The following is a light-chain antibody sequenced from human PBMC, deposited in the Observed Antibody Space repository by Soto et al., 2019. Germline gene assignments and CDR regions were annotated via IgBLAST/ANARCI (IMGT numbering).Light chain of an antibody. CDR3: SSYTSSFL. J-gene: IGLJ2*01. CDR2: DVS. V-gene: IGLV2-14*01. Sequence: QSVLTQPASVSGSPGQSITISCTGTSSDVGGYNYVSWYQQHPGKAPKLMIYDVSNRPSGVSNRFSGSKSGNTASLTISGLQAEDEADYYCSSYTSSFLFGGGTKVTVL. CDR1: SSDVGGYNY.